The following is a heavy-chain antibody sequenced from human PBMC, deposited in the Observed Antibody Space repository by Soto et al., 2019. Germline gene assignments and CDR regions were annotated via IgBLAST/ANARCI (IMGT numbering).Heavy chain of an antibody. CDR1: GYTFTDYG. CDR3: GRAKYSAYLYAFDM. D-gene: IGHD5-12*01. Sequence: QVQLLQSGAEVEKPGASVKVSCKASGYTFTDYGISWVRQAPGQGLEWMGWINCYNGITKYAQKFQGRVALTTDSSTSTTYMELQSLTSADAAVYYCGRAKYSAYLYAFDMWGQGTMVTVSS. V-gene: IGHV1-18*01. J-gene: IGHJ3*02. CDR2: INCYNGIT.